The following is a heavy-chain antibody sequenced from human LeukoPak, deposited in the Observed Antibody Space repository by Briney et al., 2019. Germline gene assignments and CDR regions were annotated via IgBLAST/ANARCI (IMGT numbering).Heavy chain of an antibody. CDR2: INHSGST. V-gene: IGHV4-34*01. Sequence: GSLRLSCAASGFTFSSYAMSWVRQAPGKGLEWIGEINHSGSTNYNPSLKSRVTISVDTSKNQFSLKLSSVTAADTAVYYCARGSSSGYYYDYYYYYMDVWGKGTTVTVSS. CDR3: ARGSSSGYYYDYYYYYMDV. CDR1: GFTFSSYA. J-gene: IGHJ6*03. D-gene: IGHD3-22*01.